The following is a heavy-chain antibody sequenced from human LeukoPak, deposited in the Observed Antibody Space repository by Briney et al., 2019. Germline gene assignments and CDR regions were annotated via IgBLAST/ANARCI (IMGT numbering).Heavy chain of an antibody. CDR3: ARIYLRHFDF. J-gene: IGHJ4*02. Sequence: GETLRLSCVASGFTFRHYDMSWVRQAPGKGLEWVSSINTSGGSTYYADSLQGRFTISRDNAKNSLYLQMNSLRVEDTAVYFCARIYLRHFDFWAQGTLVTVSS. D-gene: IGHD3-3*01. CDR1: GFTFRHYD. V-gene: IGHV3-23*01. CDR2: INTSGGST.